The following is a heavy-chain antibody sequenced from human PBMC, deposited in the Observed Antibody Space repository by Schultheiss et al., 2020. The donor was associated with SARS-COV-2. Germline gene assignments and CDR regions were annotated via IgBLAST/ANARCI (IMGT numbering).Heavy chain of an antibody. CDR2: IYYSGST. D-gene: IGHD1-1*01. CDR1: GGSISSGGYS. J-gene: IGHJ3*02. Sequence: SETLSLTCAVSGGSISSGGYSWSWIRQPPGKGLEWIGYIYYSGSTNYNPSLKSRVTMSVDASKTHFSLRLSSVTAADTALYYCARGNWNDVGAFDIWGQGTMVTVSS. V-gene: IGHV4-61*03. CDR3: ARGNWNDVGAFDI.